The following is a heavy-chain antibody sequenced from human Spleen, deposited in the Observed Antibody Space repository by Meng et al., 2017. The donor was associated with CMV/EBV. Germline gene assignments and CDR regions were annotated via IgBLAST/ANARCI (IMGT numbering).Heavy chain of an antibody. J-gene: IGHJ3*02. CDR1: GGSISSSSYY. CDR3: ARVNNNWNDSAFDI. V-gene: IGHV4-39*07. CDR2: IYYSGST. D-gene: IGHD1-1*01. Sequence: GSLRLSCTVSGGSISSSSYYWGWIRQPPGKGLEWIGSIYYSGSTYYNPSLKSRVTISVDTSKNQFSLKLSSVTAADTAVYYCARVNNNWNDSAFDIWGQGTMVTVSS.